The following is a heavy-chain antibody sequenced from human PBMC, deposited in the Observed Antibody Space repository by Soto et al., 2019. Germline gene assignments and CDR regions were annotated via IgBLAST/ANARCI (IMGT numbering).Heavy chain of an antibody. CDR2: FDPEDGET. J-gene: IGHJ4*02. V-gene: IGHV1-24*01. CDR1: GYTLTELS. D-gene: IGHD4-17*01. Sequence: ASVKVSCKVSGYTLTELSMHWVRQAPGKGLEWMGGFDPEDGETIYAQKIQGRVTMTEDTSTDTAYMELSSLRSEDTAVYYCATLVTTPPGIFDYWGQGTLVTVSS. CDR3: ATLVTTPPGIFDY.